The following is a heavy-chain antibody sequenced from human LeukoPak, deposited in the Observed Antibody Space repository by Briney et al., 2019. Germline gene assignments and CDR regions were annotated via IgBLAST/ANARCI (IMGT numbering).Heavy chain of an antibody. CDR2: ISGSGGST. CDR3: AKDPRGTYYYDSSGYPNWFDP. J-gene: IGHJ5*02. V-gene: IGHV3-23*01. D-gene: IGHD3-22*01. Sequence: GGSLRLSCAASGFTFSSYGMSWVRQAPGKGLEWISAISGSGGSTYYADSVKGRFTISRDNSKNTLYLQMNSLRAEDTAVYYCAKDPRGTYYYDSSGYPNWFDPRGQGTLVTVSS. CDR1: GFTFSSYG.